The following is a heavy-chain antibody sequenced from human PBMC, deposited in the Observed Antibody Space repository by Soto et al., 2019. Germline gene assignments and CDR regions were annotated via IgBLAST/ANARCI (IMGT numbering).Heavy chain of an antibody. J-gene: IGHJ4*02. CDR3: ARTKCSGGSCYSWSLDY. CDR1: GGSITTGGYY. Sequence: SETLSLTCTVSGGSITTGGYYWSWIRQLPGKGLEWIGHRYYSESTYYNPSLKSRVSISLDTSKNQFSLKLSFVTAADTAMYYCARTKCSGGSCYSWSLDYWGQGTPLTVSS. D-gene: IGHD2-15*01. V-gene: IGHV4-31*03. CDR2: RYYSEST.